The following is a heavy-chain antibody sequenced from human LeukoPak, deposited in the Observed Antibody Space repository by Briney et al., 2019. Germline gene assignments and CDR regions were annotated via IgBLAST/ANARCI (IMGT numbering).Heavy chain of an antibody. CDR1: GGSFSGYY. D-gene: IGHD3-3*01. CDR3: ARGEKRITIFGVVIGLSYFDY. V-gene: IGHV4-34*01. Sequence: SETLSLTCAVYGGSFSGYYWSWIRQPPGKGLEWIGEINHSGSTNYNPSLKSRVTISIDTSKNQFSLKLSSVTAADTAVYYCARGEKRITIFGVVIGLSYFDYWGQGTLVTVSS. CDR2: INHSGST. J-gene: IGHJ4*02.